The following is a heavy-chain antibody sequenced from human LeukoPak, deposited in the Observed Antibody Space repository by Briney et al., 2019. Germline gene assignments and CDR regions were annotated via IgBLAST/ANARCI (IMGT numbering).Heavy chain of an antibody. CDR1: GGSISSYY. CDR3: AGHHPRNTVDF. Sequence: ASETLSHTCTVSGGSISSYYWSWIRQPPGKGLEWIAYISDIGSINYNPSLKSRVTISLDTSKNQFSLKLSSVTAADTAVYYCAGHHPRNTVDFWGQGTLVTVSS. J-gene: IGHJ4*02. CDR2: ISDIGSI. V-gene: IGHV4-59*08. D-gene: IGHD2/OR15-2a*01.